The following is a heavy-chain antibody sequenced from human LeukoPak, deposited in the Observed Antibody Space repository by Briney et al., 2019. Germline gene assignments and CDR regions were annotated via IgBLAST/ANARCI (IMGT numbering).Heavy chain of an antibody. V-gene: IGHV1-24*01. J-gene: IGHJ4*02. CDR3: AIPVGATAVFDY. D-gene: IGHD1-26*01. CDR2: FDPEDGET. Sequence: GASVRVSCKVSGYTLTELSMHWVRQAPGKGLEWMGGFDPEDGETIYAQKFQGRVTMTEDTSTDTAYMELSSLRSEDTAVYYCAIPVGATAVFDYWGQGTLVTVSS. CDR1: GYTLTELS.